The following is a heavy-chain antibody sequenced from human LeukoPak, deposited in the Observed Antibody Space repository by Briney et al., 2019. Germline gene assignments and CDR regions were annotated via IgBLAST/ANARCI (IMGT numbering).Heavy chain of an antibody. CDR2: ISGSGGST. CDR3: AKDGGYTYGFEWYFDY. CDR1: GFTFSSYA. Sequence: AGGSLRLSCAVSGFTFSSYAMNWVRQAPGKGLEWVSGISGSGGSTYYADSVKGRFTITRDNTKNTLSLQMNSLRAEDTAIYYCAKDGGYTYGFEWYFDYWGQGTLVTVSS. V-gene: IGHV3-23*01. J-gene: IGHJ4*02. D-gene: IGHD5-18*01.